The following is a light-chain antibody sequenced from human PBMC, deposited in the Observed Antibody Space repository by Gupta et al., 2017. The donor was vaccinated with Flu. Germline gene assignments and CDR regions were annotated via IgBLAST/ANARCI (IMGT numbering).Light chain of an antibody. V-gene: IGKV3-15*01. CDR2: GAS. J-gene: IGKJ1*01. CDR3: QQYNNWPLWT. Sequence: IVMTQSPATLSVSPGERGTLSCRASQSISSNLAWYQQKPGQAPRLLIYGASSRANGVPARFSGSGSGTEFTLTISSLQPEDFAVYYCQQYNNWPLWTFGQGTKVEIK. CDR1: QSISSN.